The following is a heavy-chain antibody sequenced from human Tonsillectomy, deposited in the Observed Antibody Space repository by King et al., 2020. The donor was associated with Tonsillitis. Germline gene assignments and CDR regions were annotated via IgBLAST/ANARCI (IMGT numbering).Heavy chain of an antibody. V-gene: IGHV4-39*01. Sequence: QLQESGPGLVTLSETLSLNGTVYVGAISSSGFSWVWIVQPHGRILEWCGNLYYTGSSYYNPSLKSRVTISVDTAKNQFSLKLSSVSATDTAIYYCARGDGELSSGWWFDSWGQGTLVPVSS. CDR1: VGAISSSGFS. D-gene: IGHD6-19*01. CDR3: ARGDGELSSGWWFDS. J-gene: IGHJ5*01. CDR2: LYYTGSS.